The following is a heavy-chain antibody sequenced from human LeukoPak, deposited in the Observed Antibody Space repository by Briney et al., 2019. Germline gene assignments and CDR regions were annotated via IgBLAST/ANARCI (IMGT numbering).Heavy chain of an antibody. J-gene: IGHJ4*02. CDR3: AREREDGFNYGDDY. CDR2: IGPYNGNT. CDR1: GGTFSSYA. V-gene: IGHV1-18*01. D-gene: IGHD5-24*01. Sequence: GASVKVSCKASGGTFSSYAISWVRQAPGEGLEWMGWIGPYNGNTNYAQRFQGRVTMTTDTPTSTVYMELRGLRSDDTAVYYCAREREDGFNYGDDYWGQGTLVTVSS.